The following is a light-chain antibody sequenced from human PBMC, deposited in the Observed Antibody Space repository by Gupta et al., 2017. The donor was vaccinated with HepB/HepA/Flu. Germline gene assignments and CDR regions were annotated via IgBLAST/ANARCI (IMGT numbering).Light chain of an antibody. Sequence: DVVLTQSPLSLPVTIGQPASMSCWSSQSIADTDGSTYLSWFQQRPGQSPRRLIYKVSNRDSGVPDRFIGSGSGSDFTLTISSVEAEDVGLYYCMQSTHWPPLAFGGGTKVEIK. CDR2: KVS. CDR3: MQSTHWPPLA. CDR1: QSIADTDGSTY. J-gene: IGKJ4*01. V-gene: IGKV2-30*01.